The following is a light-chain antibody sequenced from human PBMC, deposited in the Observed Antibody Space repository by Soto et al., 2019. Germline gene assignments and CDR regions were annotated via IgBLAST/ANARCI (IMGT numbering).Light chain of an antibody. V-gene: IGKV3-20*01. J-gene: IGKJ4*01. Sequence: EIVLTQSPGTLPLSPGERATLSCRASQSVSSSYLAWYQQKPGQAPRLLIFGASNRATGIPDRFTGSGSGTDFTLTISRLEPEDFAVYYCHQYGISPLTFGGGTKVEVK. CDR2: GAS. CDR1: QSVSSSY. CDR3: HQYGISPLT.